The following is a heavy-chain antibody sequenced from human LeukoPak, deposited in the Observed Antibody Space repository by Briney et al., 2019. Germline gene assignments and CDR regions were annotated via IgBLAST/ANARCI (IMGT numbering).Heavy chain of an antibody. J-gene: IGHJ4*02. CDR3: ARETAYCGGGDCYAYFDY. Sequence: GSSVKVSCKASGGTFSSYAIGWVRQAPGQGLEWMGGIIPIFGTANYAQKFQGRVTITADKSTSTAYMELSSLRSEDTAVYYCARETAYCGGGDCYAYFDYWGQGTLVTVSS. D-gene: IGHD2-21*02. CDR1: GGTFSSYA. V-gene: IGHV1-69*06. CDR2: IIPIFGTA.